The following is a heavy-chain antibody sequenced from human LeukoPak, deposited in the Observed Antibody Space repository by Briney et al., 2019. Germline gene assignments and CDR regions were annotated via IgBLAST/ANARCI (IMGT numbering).Heavy chain of an antibody. V-gene: IGHV4-34*01. CDR1: GGSFSGYY. CDR2: ISHSGST. CDR3: ARGAPGGNDYGDY. Sequence: SETLSLTCAVYGGSFSGYYWSWIRQPPGKGLEWIGEISHSGSTNYNPSLKSRVTISVDTSKNQLSLKLSSVTAADTAVYYCARGAPGGNDYGDYWGQGTLVTVSS. J-gene: IGHJ4*02.